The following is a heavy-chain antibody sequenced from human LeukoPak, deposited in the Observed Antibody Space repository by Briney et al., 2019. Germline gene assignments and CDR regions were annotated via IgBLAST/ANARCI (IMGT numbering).Heavy chain of an antibody. Sequence: PSQTLSLTCTVSGGSISSGGYYWSWIRQLPGKGLEWIGSIYYSGSTYYSPSLKSRVTISVDTSKNHFSLKLSSVTAADTAVYYCARDRNSGVAVFGVPRGGRFDPWGQGTLVTVSS. D-gene: IGHD3-3*01. CDR3: ARDRNSGVAVFGVPRGGRFDP. V-gene: IGHV4-31*03. CDR1: GGSISSGGYY. J-gene: IGHJ5*02. CDR2: IYYSGST.